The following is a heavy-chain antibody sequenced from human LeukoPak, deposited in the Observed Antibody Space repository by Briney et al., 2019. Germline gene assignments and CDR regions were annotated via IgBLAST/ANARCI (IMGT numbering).Heavy chain of an antibody. Sequence: SQTLSLTCAISGDSVSSNSAALNWIRQSPSRGLEWLGRTYYRSKWYNDYAVSVKSRITINPDTSKNQFSLQLNSVTPEDTAVYYCARSYSSSWKRHFDYWGQGTLVTVSS. V-gene: IGHV6-1*01. D-gene: IGHD6-13*01. J-gene: IGHJ4*02. CDR2: TYYRSKWYN. CDR3: ARSYSSSWKRHFDY. CDR1: GDSVSSNSAA.